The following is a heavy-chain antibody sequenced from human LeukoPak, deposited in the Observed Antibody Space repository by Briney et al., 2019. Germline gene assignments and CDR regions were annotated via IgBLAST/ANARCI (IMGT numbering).Heavy chain of an antibody. CDR3: ARSKYSGSYDGWFDP. D-gene: IGHD1-26*01. CDR2: IYYSGST. Sequence: PSETLSLTCTVSGGSISSYYWSWIRQPPGKGLEWMGYIYYSGSTNYNPSLKGRVTISVDTSKNQFSLRLTSVTAADTAVYYCARSKYSGSYDGWFDPWGQGTLVTVSS. J-gene: IGHJ5*02. V-gene: IGHV4-59*08. CDR1: GGSISSYY.